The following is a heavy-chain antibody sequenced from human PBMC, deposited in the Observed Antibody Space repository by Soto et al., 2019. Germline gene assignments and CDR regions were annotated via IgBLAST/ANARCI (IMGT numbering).Heavy chain of an antibody. D-gene: IGHD3-3*01. Sequence: PGGSLRLSCAASGFTFSSYSMNWVRQAPGKGLEWVSSISRSSSYIYYADSVKGRFTISRDNAKNSLYLQMNSLRAEDTAVYYCERDILVDFRSVYYTLIPEYYGMDVCGQGTMLTVSS. CDR1: GFTFSSYS. V-gene: IGHV3-21*01. CDR2: ISRSSSYI. CDR3: ERDILVDFRSVYYTLIPEYYGMDV. J-gene: IGHJ6*02.